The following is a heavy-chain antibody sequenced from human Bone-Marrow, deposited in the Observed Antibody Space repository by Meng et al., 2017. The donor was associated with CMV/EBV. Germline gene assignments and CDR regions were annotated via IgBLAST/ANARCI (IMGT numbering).Heavy chain of an antibody. D-gene: IGHD2/OR15-2a*01. CDR2: ISPYNGDT. J-gene: IGHJ4*02. V-gene: IGHV1-18*01. CDR3: VTGPTHENFDF. CDR1: EYTFPSYG. Sequence: ASVKVTCKASEYTFPSYGINWLRQAPGQGLEWMGWISPYNGDTNYAPSLQARVTLTADTTTSTTYMDQRSLRSDDTAVYFGVTGPTHENFDFWGQGTLVTVSS.